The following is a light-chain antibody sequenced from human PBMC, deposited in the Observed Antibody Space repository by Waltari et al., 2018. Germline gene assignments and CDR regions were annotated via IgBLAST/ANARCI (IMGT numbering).Light chain of an antibody. CDR2: ETS. J-gene: IGKJ2*02. Sequence: QLTQSPSSLSASFGDRVTITCRASQTIDYLSWYQHKPGEAPKLLIYETSTLQSGVPTRFSGSKFGTTFILTISSLQPEDFATYFCQPNYDTPRTFGQGTKVDIK. CDR3: QPNYDTPRT. V-gene: IGKV1-39*01. CDR1: QTIDY.